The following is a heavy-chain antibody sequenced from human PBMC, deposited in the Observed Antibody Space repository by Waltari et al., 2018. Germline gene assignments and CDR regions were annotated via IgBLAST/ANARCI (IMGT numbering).Heavy chain of an antibody. CDR1: GGSFSGYY. CDR2: INHSGST. J-gene: IGHJ5*02. Sequence: QVQLQQWGAGLLKPSETLSLTCAVYGGSFSGYYWSWLRQPPGKGLEWIGEINHSGSTNYNPSLKSRVTISVDTSKNQFSLKLSSVTAADTAVYYCARHWRIVVVPAASGWFDPWGQGTLVNVSS. CDR3: ARHWRIVVVPAASGWFDP. V-gene: IGHV4-34*01. D-gene: IGHD2-2*01.